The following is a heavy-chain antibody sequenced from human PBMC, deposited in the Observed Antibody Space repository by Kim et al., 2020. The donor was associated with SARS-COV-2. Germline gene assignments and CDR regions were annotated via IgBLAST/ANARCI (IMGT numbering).Heavy chain of an antibody. J-gene: IGHJ4*02. Sequence: AQKVQGRVTNTQDESTSTAYMELSSLRSEDTAVYYCARVSYYGSGGYFDYWGQGTLVTVSS. V-gene: IGHV1-69*01. CDR3: ARVSYYGSGGYFDY. D-gene: IGHD3-10*01.